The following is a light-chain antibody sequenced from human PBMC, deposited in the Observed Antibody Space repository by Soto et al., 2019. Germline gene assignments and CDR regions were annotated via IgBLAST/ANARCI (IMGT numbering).Light chain of an antibody. V-gene: IGLV1-44*01. CDR1: SSNIGTNT. J-gene: IGLJ7*01. CDR2: SDN. CDR3: ATWDDSLNGAV. Sequence: QPVLTQPPSASGTPGQRVTISCSGSSSNIGTNTVNWYQHLPGTAPKLLIYSDNQRPSGVPDRFSASKSGTSASLAISGLQSEDEADYYCATWDDSLNGAVFGGGTQLTVL.